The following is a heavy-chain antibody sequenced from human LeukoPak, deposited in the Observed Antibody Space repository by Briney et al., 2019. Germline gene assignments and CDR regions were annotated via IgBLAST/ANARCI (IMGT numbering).Heavy chain of an antibody. CDR1: GGSFSGYY. D-gene: IGHD4-11*01. V-gene: IGHV4-34*01. CDR3: ARDATGGDYYYYYYMDV. J-gene: IGHJ6*03. Sequence: PSETLSLTCAVYGGSFSGYYWSWIRQPPGKGLEWIGEINHSGSTNYNPSLKSRVTISVDTSKNQFSLKLSSVTAADTAVYYCARDATGGDYYYYYYMDVWGKGTTVTVSS. CDR2: INHSGST.